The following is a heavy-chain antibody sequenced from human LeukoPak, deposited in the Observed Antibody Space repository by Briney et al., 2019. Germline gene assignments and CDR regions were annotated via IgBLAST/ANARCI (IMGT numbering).Heavy chain of an antibody. V-gene: IGHV3-74*01. D-gene: IGHD3-10*01. CDR3: ASSSASG. J-gene: IGHJ4*02. Sequence: GGSLRLSCAASGFSLRTYWMHWVRQVPGKGLEWLSRINSDGSSTTHADSVKGRFTISRDNAKNTLYLRMNSLRAEDTAVYYCASSSASGWGQGTLVTVSS. CDR1: GFSLRTYW. CDR2: INSDGSST.